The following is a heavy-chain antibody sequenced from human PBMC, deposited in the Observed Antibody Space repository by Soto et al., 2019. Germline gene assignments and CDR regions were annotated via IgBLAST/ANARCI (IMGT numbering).Heavy chain of an antibody. J-gene: IGHJ4*02. V-gene: IGHV1-69*01. CDR1: GGTFSSYP. D-gene: IGHD1-26*01. Sequence: QVQLVQSGAEVKKPGSSVKVSCKASGGTFSSYPLSWVRQAPGQGLEWMGGIIPIFGIINSAQKVQGSVSITADESTSTAFMELSSLTSEDTAVYYCARPRTVGTTKGYDYWGQGTLVTVSS. CDR2: IIPIFGII. CDR3: ARPRTVGTTKGYDY.